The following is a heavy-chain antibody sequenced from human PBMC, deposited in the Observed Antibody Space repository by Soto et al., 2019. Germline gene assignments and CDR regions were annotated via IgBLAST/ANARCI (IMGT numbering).Heavy chain of an antibody. J-gene: IGHJ6*02. V-gene: IGHV1-8*01. CDR2: MNPNSGNT. CDR1: GYTFTSYD. CDR3: ARGYCSSTSCHFSRYYYYGMDV. Sequence: AASVKVSCKASGYTFTSYDINWVRQATGQGREWMGWMNPNSGNTGYAQKFQGRVTMTRNTSISTAYMELSSLRSEDTAVYYCARGYCSSTSCHFSRYYYYGMDVWGQGTTVTVSS. D-gene: IGHD2-2*01.